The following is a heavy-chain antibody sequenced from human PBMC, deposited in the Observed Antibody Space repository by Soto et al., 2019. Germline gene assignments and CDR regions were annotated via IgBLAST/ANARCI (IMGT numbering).Heavy chain of an antibody. CDR1: GFTFSSYS. CDR3: AIDPGDSYGPPDY. CDR2: ISSSSSTI. Sequence: EVQLVESGGGLVQPGGSLRLSCAASGFTFSSYSMNWVRQAPGKGLEWVSYISSSSSTIYYAVSVKVRFTISRDNAKNSLYLQMNSLRDEDTAVYYCAIDPGDSYGPPDYWGQGTLVTVSS. V-gene: IGHV3-48*02. J-gene: IGHJ4*02. D-gene: IGHD5-18*01.